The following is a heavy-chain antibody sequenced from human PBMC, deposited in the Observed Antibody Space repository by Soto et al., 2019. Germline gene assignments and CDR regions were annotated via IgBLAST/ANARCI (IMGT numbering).Heavy chain of an antibody. V-gene: IGHV3-23*01. Sequence: EVELLESGGGLVQPGGSLRLSCAASGFTFDNYGMNWVRQAPGKGLEWVSGITGVGVSTYYADSVRGRFIISRDNSKSTLSLQTHSLTLVHTDRYCCEEPFGWSYPCCYYGMDVWGQGTTVTVSS. CDR1: GFTFDNYG. D-gene: IGHD1-26*01. CDR2: ITGVGVST. CDR3: EEPFGWSYPCCYYGMDV. J-gene: IGHJ6*02.